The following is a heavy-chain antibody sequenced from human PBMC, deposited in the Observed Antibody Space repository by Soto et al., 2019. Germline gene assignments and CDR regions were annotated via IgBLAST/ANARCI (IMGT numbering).Heavy chain of an antibody. V-gene: IGHV1-8*01. J-gene: IGHJ4*02. CDR2: VNPNTGNT. CDR1: GYTFTSYD. Sequence: QVQLVQSGAEVKKPGASVKVSCKASGYTFTSYDISWVRQATGQGLEWMGWVNPNTGNTGYVQKFKGRVIMTANIWTSTAYIEVRSLTFDGAAVYYCARGRLGTALDFWGQGTLATVSS. D-gene: IGHD6-13*01. CDR3: ARGRLGTALDF.